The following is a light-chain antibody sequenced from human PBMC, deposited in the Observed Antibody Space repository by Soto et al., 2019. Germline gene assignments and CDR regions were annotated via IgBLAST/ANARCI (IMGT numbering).Light chain of an antibody. V-gene: IGKV3-20*01. Sequence: EIVMTQSPATLSLSPGERATLSCRASQSVSGSYLAWYQHKPGQSPTLLMYGASSRATGIPDRFSGSGSGTDFTLTISRLEPEDFAVYYCQQYGRSPPITFGQGTRLEIK. CDR1: QSVSGSY. CDR2: GAS. J-gene: IGKJ5*01. CDR3: QQYGRSPPIT.